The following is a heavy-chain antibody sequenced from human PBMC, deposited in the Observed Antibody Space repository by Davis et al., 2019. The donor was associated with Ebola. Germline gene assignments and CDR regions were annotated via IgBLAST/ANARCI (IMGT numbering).Heavy chain of an antibody. CDR1: GFTFSNYW. CDR2: INGDGSRT. V-gene: IGHV3-74*01. CDR3: ARAGSYSSSWQTRHFDY. Sequence: HTGGSLRLSCAASGFTFSNYWMHWVRQAPGKGLVWVSRINGDGSRTNYADSVKGRFTISRDNSKNTLYLQMNSLRAEDTAVYYCARAGSYSSSWQTRHFDYWGQGTLVTVSS. D-gene: IGHD6-13*01. J-gene: IGHJ4*02.